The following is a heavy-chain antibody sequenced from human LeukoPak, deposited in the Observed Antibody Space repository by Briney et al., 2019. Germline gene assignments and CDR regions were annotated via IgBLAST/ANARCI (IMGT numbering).Heavy chain of an antibody. Sequence: PGGSLRLSCAASGFTFDDYGMNWVRQAPGKGLEWVSGINWNGGSTGYADSVKGRFTISRDNAKNSLYLQMNSLRAEDTALYYCARVDGYDLNANIDYWGQGTLVTVSS. CDR3: ARVDGYDLNANIDY. CDR2: INWNGGST. J-gene: IGHJ4*02. D-gene: IGHD1-14*01. V-gene: IGHV3-20*04. CDR1: GFTFDDYG.